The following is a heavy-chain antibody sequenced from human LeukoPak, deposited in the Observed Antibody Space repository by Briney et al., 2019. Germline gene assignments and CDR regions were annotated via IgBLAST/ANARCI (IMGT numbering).Heavy chain of an antibody. J-gene: IGHJ4*02. Sequence: LPGGSLRLSCAASGFTFSSYAMHWVRQAPGKGLEWVAVISYDGSNKYYADSVKGRFTISRDNSKNTLYLQMNSLRAEDTAVYYCARDLYYYDSSGYFDYWGQGTLVTVSS. CDR3: ARDLYYYDSSGYFDY. V-gene: IGHV3-30-3*01. CDR2: ISYDGSNK. CDR1: GFTFSSYA. D-gene: IGHD3-22*01.